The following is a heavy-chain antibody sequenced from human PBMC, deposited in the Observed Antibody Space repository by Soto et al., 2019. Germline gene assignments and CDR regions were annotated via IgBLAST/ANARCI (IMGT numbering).Heavy chain of an antibody. D-gene: IGHD4-17*01. V-gene: IGHV1-2*04. CDR1: GYTFTSYD. CDR2: INPNSGGT. J-gene: IGHJ6*02. CDR3: AKGYGDYDFYYYGMDV. Sequence: ASVKVSCKASGYTFTSYDINWVRQATGQGLEWMGWINPNSGGTNYAQKFQGWVTMTRDTSISTAYMELSRLRSDDTAVYYCAKGYGDYDFYYYGMDVWGQGTTVTVSS.